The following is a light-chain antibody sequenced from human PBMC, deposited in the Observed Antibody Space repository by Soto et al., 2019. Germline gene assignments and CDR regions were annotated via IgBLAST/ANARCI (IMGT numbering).Light chain of an antibody. CDR1: QSVGSK. J-gene: IGKJ1*01. V-gene: IGKV3-15*01. CDR3: HHYGRSPGT. CDR2: GAS. Sequence: EIVMTQSPATLSVSPGERATLSCRASQSVGSKLAWYQQKPGQAPRLLIYGASTRATGIPARFSGSGSGTEFTLTISSLQSEDFAVYYCHHYGRSPGTFGQGTKVEIK.